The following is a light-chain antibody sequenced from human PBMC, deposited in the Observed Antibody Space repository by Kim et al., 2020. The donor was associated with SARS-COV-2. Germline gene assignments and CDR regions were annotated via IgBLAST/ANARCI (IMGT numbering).Light chain of an antibody. V-gene: IGLV1-44*01. Sequence: GQRVTISCFGSSSSIGRNSVNWYQQVPGTAPKLLIYNNNQWPSGVPDRFSGSKSGTSASLAISGRQSEDEADYYCVAWDDSLNGQVFGGGTQLTVL. CDR1: SSSIGRNS. CDR3: VAWDDSLNGQV. J-gene: IGLJ2*01. CDR2: NNN.